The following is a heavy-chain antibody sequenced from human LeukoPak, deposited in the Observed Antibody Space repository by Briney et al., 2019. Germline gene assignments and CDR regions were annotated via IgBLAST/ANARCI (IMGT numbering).Heavy chain of an antibody. CDR3: VLSQTEFFDY. V-gene: IGHV3-30*03. D-gene: IGHD2/OR15-2a*01. CDR2: ISYDGSNK. J-gene: IGHJ4*02. CDR1: GFTFSSYG. Sequence: GGSLRLSCAASGFTFSSYGMHWVRQAPGKGLEWVAVISYDGSNKYYADSVKGRFIISRDNSKNTLYLQMNSLRAEDTAVYYCVLSQTEFFDYWGQGTLVTVSS.